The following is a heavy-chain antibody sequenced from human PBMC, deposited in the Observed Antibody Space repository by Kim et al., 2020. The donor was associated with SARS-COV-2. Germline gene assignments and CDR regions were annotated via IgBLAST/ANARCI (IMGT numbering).Heavy chain of an antibody. J-gene: IGHJ6*02. V-gene: IGHV1-58*01. CDR3: AAAYYDILTGYYSYYYYGMDV. D-gene: IGHD3-9*01. CDR1: GFTFTSSA. CDR2: IVVGSGNT. Sequence: SVKVSCKASGFTFTSSAVQWVRQARGQRLEWIGWIVVGSGNTNYAQKFQERVTITRDMSTSTAYMELSSLRSEDTAVYYCAAAYYDILTGYYSYYYYGMDVWGQGTTVTVSS.